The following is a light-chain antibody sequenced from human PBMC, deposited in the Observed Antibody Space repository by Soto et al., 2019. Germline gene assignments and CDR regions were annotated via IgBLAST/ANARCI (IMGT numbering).Light chain of an antibody. CDR2: GAS. CDR3: QQYGSSPRT. J-gene: IGKJ1*01. V-gene: IGKV3-20*01. CDR1: QSVSRY. Sequence: VLTQSPGTLSLSPGERATLSCRASQSVSRYLVWYQQKPGQAPRLLIYGASSRASGIPDRFSGSGSGTDFTLTINRLGPEDFAVYYCQQYGSSPRTFGQGTKVEIK.